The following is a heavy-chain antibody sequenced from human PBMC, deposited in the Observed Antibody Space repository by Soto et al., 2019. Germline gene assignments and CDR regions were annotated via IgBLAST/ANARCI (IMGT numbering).Heavy chain of an antibody. Sequence: QVQLQESGPGLVKPSETLSLTCTVSGGSVSSGSYYWSWIRQPPGKGLEWIGYIYYSGSTNYTPSLMSRVTISVDTCKNQFSLKLSSVTAADTAVYYCARATDAFDIWGQGTMVTDSS. D-gene: IGHD5-12*01. V-gene: IGHV4-61*01. CDR3: ARATDAFDI. CDR2: IYYSGST. CDR1: GGSVSSGSYY. J-gene: IGHJ3*02.